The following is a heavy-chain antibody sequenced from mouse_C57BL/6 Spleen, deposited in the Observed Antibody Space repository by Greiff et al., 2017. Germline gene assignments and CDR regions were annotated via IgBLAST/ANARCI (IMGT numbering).Heavy chain of an antibody. CDR1: GFTFSDYY. CDR2: INYDGSST. CDR3: ARDDYYGSSYHWYFDV. D-gene: IGHD1-1*01. V-gene: IGHV5-16*01. J-gene: IGHJ1*03. Sequence: EVKLMESEGGLVQPGSSMKLSCTASGFTFSDYYMAWVRQVPEKGLEWVANINYDGSSTYYLDSLKSRFIISRDNATNILYLQMSSLKSEDTATYYCARDDYYGSSYHWYFDVWGTGTTVTVSS.